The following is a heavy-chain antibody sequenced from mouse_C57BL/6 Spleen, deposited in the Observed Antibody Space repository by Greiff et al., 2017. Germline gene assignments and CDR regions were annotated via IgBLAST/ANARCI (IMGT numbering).Heavy chain of an antibody. CDR1: GYTFTSYW. V-gene: IGHV1-69*01. CDR3: AREPTGAMDY. Sequence: VQLQQPGAELVMPGASVKLSCKASGYTFTSYWMHWVKQRPGQGLEWIGEIDPSDSYTNYNQKFKGKSTLTVDKSSSTAYMQRSSLTSEDSAVYYCAREPTGAMDYWGQGTSVTVSS. J-gene: IGHJ4*01. CDR2: IDPSDSYT.